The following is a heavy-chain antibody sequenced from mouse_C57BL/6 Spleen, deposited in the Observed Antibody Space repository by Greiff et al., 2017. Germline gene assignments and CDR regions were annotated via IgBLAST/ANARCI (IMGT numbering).Heavy chain of an antibody. J-gene: IGHJ2*01. CDR3: ARGRGYDVEDYLDY. CDR2: INPSNGGT. V-gene: IGHV1-53*01. Sequence: QVQLQQPGTELVKPGASVKLSCKASGYTFTSYWMHWVKQRPGQGLEWIGNINPSNGGTNYNEKFKSKATLTGDKSSSTAYMQLSSLTSEDSAVYYCARGRGYDVEDYLDYWGQGTTLTVSS. D-gene: IGHD2-2*01. CDR1: GYTFTSYW.